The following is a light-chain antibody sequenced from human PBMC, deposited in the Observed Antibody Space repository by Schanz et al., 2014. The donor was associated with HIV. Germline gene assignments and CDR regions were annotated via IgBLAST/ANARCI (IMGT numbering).Light chain of an antibody. J-gene: IGKJ4*01. CDR2: AAS. V-gene: IGKV1-12*01. Sequence: DIQMTQSPSSVSASVGDRVTITCRASQDISRWLAWYQQKPGKAPKLLIYAASSLQSGVPSRFSGSGSGTYFTLTISSLQPEDFATYYCQQPASYPLTFGGGTKVEIK. CDR1: QDISRW. CDR3: QQPASYPLT.